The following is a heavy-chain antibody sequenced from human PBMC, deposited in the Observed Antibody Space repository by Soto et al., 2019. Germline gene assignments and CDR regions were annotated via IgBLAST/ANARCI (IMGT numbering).Heavy chain of an antibody. Sequence: QVQLVQSGAEVKKPGSSVKVSCKASGDAFTNYIFDWVRQAPGQGLEWMGGIIPMIGTPKYAQTFQDRVTISADVSTGTAYLELTILRFDDTAVYYCARGRDQPPVGLYFDAWGEGTRVTVSS. CDR3: ARGRDQPPVGLYFDA. J-gene: IGHJ4*02. CDR1: GDAFTNYI. D-gene: IGHD1-26*01. CDR2: IIPMIGTP. V-gene: IGHV1-69*01.